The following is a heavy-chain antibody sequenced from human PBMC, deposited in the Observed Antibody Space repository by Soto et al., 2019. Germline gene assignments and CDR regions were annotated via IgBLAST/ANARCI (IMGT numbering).Heavy chain of an antibody. CDR3: AADVIGVAGDFDH. V-gene: IGHV1-58*01. Sequence: LVQSGPDVKKPGTSVKVSCKTSGFTFGSSAVQWVRQVRGQRLEWIGWIVVASGYSNVAQKFQDRVSLTRELSTNTACMELSSLAAEDSAMYYCAADVIGVAGDFDHWGQGTLVSVSA. CDR2: IVVASGYS. CDR1: GFTFGSSA. J-gene: IGHJ4*02. D-gene: IGHD6-19*01.